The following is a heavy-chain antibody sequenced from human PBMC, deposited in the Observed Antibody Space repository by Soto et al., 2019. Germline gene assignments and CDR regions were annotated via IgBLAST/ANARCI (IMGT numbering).Heavy chain of an antibody. J-gene: IGHJ4*02. D-gene: IGHD5-12*01. CDR2: IYYSGST. Sequence: SETLSLTCTVSGGSISSYYWSWVRQPPGKGLEWIGYIYYSGSTNYNPSLKSRVNISVDTSKNQLSLKLSSVTAADTAVYYCARDRYNIVATTPVQYFDYWGQGTLVTVS. CDR3: ARDRYNIVATTPVQYFDY. V-gene: IGHV4-59*12. CDR1: GGSISSYY.